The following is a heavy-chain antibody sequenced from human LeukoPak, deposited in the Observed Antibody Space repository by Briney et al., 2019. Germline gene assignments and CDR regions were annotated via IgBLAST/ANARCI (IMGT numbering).Heavy chain of an antibody. CDR2: IYSGGST. CDR3: ARDLIGDYVMNYYGMDV. CDR1: GFTVSSNY. Sequence: PGGSLRLSCAASGFTVSSNYMSWVRQAPGKGLEWVSVIYSGGSTYYADSVKGRFTISRDNSKNTLYLQMNSLRAEDTAVYYCARDLIGDYVMNYYGMDVWGQGTTVTVPS. J-gene: IGHJ6*02. D-gene: IGHD4-17*01. V-gene: IGHV3-53*01.